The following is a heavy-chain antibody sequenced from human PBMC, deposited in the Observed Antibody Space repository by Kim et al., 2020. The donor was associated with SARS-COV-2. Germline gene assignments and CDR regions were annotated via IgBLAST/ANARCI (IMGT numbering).Heavy chain of an antibody. CDR3: ARPAVDCSSTSCYAGNYYYYGMDV. J-gene: IGHJ6*02. Sequence: GESLKISCKGSGYSFTSYWIGWVRQMPGKGLEWMGIIYPGDSDTRYSPSFQGQVTISADKSISTAYLQWSSLKASDTAMYYCARPAVDCSSTSCYAGNYYYYGMDVWGQGTTVTVSS. V-gene: IGHV5-51*01. CDR1: GYSFTSYW. D-gene: IGHD2-2*01. CDR2: IYPGDSDT.